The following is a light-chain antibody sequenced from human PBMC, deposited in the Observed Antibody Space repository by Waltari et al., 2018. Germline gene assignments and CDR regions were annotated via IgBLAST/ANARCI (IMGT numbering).Light chain of an antibody. J-gene: IGKJ1*01. CDR2: GAS. CDR1: QSIGSN. CDR3: QQYDNWLGT. V-gene: IGKV3-15*01. Sequence: EIVMTQSAATLSGFPGERATISCRASQSIGSNLAWYQHKPGQAPRLLIYGASTRATGIPARFSGSGSGTEFTLTISSLQSEDFAVYFCQQYDNWLGTFGQGTKVEIK.